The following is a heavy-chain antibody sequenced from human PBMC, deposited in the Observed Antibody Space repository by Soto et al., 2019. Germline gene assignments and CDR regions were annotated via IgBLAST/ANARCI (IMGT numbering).Heavy chain of an antibody. J-gene: IGHJ3*02. CDR2: INPATGAA. CDR1: GYPVTAYY. D-gene: IGHD3-3*01. CDR3: ARGGGVGVAGSAAFDM. Sequence: QLHLVHSGAVVKKPGASVTVSCSASGYPVTAYYMHWVRQAPGRGLEWMGGINPATGAAKYTQTWQGRVTMTRDTSTSTVFMELSGLTSGDTAVFYCARGGGVGVAGSAAFDMWGQGTLVTVSS. V-gene: IGHV1-2*02.